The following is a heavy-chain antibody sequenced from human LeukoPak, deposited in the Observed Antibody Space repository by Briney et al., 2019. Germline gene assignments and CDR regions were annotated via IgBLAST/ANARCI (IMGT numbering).Heavy chain of an antibody. CDR2: IRSKAYGGKT. D-gene: IGHD2-15*01. V-gene: IGHV3-49*03. CDR3: TKIVVVAAFDAFDI. J-gene: IGHJ3*02. CDR1: GFTFSDYY. Sequence: QPGGSLRLSCAASGFTFSDYYMRWIRQAPGKGLEWVGFIRSKAYGGKTEYAASVKGRFTISRDDSKSIAYLQMNSLKTEDTAVYYCTKIVVVAAFDAFDIWGQGTMVAVSS.